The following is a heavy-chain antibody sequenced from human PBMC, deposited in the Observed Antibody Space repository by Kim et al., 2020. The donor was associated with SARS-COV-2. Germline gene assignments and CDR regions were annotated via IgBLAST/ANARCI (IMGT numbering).Heavy chain of an antibody. CDR2: MYPGDSDT. CDR3: VRAPSGVSNPHYIDY. J-gene: IGHJ4*02. D-gene: IGHD2-8*01. CDR1: GYSFTTYW. V-gene: IGHV5-51*04. Sequence: GESLKISCQGFGYSFTTYWIGWVRQMPAKGLESVGIMYPGDSDTRYTPSFRGLVTISADKPIATAYLQWSSLKASDTGMYYCVRAPSGVSNPHYIDYWGQGNLVTVSS.